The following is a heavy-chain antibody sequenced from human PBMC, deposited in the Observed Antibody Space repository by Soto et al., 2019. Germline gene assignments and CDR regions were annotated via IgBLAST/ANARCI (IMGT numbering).Heavy chain of an antibody. Sequence: SETLSLTCTVSGGSISSYYWSWIRQPPGKGLEWIGYIYYSGSTNYNPSLKSRVTISVDTSKNQFSLKLSSVTTADTAVYYCARHLYGSGERFDPWGQGTLVTVSS. D-gene: IGHD3-10*01. CDR1: GGSISSYY. V-gene: IGHV4-59*08. J-gene: IGHJ5*02. CDR2: IYYSGST. CDR3: ARHLYGSGERFDP.